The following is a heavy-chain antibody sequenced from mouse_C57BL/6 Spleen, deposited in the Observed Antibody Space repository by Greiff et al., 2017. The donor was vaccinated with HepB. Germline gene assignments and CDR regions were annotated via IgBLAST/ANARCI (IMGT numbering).Heavy chain of an antibody. CDR1: GFNIKDDY. CDR3: TTGDGYYVGFAY. CDR2: IDPENGDT. D-gene: IGHD2-3*01. J-gene: IGHJ3*01. Sequence: EVQLQQSGAELVRPGASVKLSCTASGFNIKDDYMHWVKQRPEQGLEWIGWIDPENGDTEYASKFQGKATITADTSSNTAYLQLSSLTSEDTAVYYCTTGDGYYVGFAYWGQGTLVTVSA. V-gene: IGHV14-4*01.